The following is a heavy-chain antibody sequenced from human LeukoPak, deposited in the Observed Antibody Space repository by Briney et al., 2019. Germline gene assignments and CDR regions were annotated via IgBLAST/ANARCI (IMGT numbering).Heavy chain of an antibody. J-gene: IGHJ4*02. CDR1: GFTFSMYA. CDR3: ARMTHGDYFDY. V-gene: IGHV3-23*01. D-gene: IGHD2-21*02. CDR2: ISGSGDSR. Sequence: QPGGSLRLSCAASGFTFSMYAMSWVRQASGKGLEWVSLISGSGDSRYYADSVKGRFTISRDNSENTLYVQMDSLRVEDTAVYYCARMTHGDYFDYWGQGTLVTVSS.